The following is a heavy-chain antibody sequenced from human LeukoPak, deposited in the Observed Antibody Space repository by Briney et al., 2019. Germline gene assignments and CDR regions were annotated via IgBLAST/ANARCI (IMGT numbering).Heavy chain of an antibody. CDR1: GFTFSSYS. CDR3: ARDLSAAGTFDY. CDR2: ITSSSSTI. V-gene: IGHV3-48*02. D-gene: IGHD6-13*01. Sequence: GSLRLSCAASGFTFSSYSMNSVRQAPGKGLEWVSYITSSSSTIHYADSVKGRFTISRDNAKNSLYLQMNSLRDEDTAVYYCARDLSAAGTFDYWGQGTLVTVSS. J-gene: IGHJ4*02.